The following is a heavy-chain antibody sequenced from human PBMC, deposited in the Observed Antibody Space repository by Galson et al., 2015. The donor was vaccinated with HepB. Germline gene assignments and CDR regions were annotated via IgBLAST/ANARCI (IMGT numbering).Heavy chain of an antibody. J-gene: IGHJ6*02. D-gene: IGHD1-7*01. V-gene: IGHV1-18*01. CDR3: ARDSRLELHLNNYYSYGMDV. CDR1: GYEFNKYG. Sequence: SVKVSCKASGYEFNKYGLSWVRQAPGQGLERMGWVSGYGGSANYAPKFQGRVTMTTEKSTGTAYMEMRSLRSDDTAVYYCARDSRLELHLNNYYSYGMDVWGQGTAVTVS. CDR2: VSGYGGSA.